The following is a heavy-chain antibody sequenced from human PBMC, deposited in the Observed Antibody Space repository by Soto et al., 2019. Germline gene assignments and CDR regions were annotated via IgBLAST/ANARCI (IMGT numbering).Heavy chain of an antibody. J-gene: IGHJ4*02. V-gene: IGHV1-18*01. D-gene: IGHD3-16*01. Sequence: QVQLVQSGGEVKKPGASVKVSCKTSGYTFTTYGISWVRQAPGQGLEWVGGISAYSGKTHYAQKFQGKVTMTTDTATTTADPELKSLRSDDTAVYYCARDPYLGDHQYCGQGTLVTVSS. CDR3: ARDPYLGDHQY. CDR2: ISAYSGKT. CDR1: GYTFTTYG.